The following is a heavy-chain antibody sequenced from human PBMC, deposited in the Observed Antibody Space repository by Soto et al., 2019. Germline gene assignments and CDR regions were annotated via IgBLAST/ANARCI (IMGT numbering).Heavy chain of an antibody. Sequence: SETLSLTCAVSGGSISSSNWWSWVRQPPGKGLEWIGEIYHSGSTNYNPSLKSRVTISVDKSKNQFSLKLSSVTAADTAVYYCARDRRRDPGGSGSYHAVIDYWGQGTLVTVSS. V-gene: IGHV4-4*02. CDR2: IYHSGST. J-gene: IGHJ4*02. CDR1: GGSISSSNW. CDR3: ARDRRRDPGGSGSYHAVIDY. D-gene: IGHD1-26*01.